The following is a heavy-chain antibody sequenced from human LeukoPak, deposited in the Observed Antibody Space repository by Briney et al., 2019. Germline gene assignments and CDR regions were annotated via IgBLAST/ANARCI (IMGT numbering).Heavy chain of an antibody. D-gene: IGHD3-3*01. J-gene: IGHJ3*02. V-gene: IGHV4-38-2*02. Sequence: SETLSLTCTVSGYSISSGYYWGWIRQPPGKGLEWIGTIYHSGSTYYNPSLKSRVTISVDTSKNQFSLKLSSVTAADTAVYYCARAPPFWSGRRRPGAFDIWGQGTMVTVSS. CDR3: ARAPPFWSGRRRPGAFDI. CDR2: IYHSGST. CDR1: GYSISSGYY.